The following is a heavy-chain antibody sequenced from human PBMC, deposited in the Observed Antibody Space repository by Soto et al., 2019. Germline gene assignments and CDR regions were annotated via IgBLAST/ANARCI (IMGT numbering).Heavy chain of an antibody. CDR2: LSDGGSS. J-gene: IGHJ4*02. V-gene: IGHV3-53*01. CDR1: GFSVSSTY. D-gene: IGHD5-12*01. CDR3: SRDYASGAYDY. Sequence: GGSLRISCASSGFSVSSTYMSWVRQAPGKGLEWVSTLSDGGSSHYADSVTGRFSVSRDNSKNTLYLQMNGLRADDTAIYYCSRDYASGAYDYRGQGTPVNVSS.